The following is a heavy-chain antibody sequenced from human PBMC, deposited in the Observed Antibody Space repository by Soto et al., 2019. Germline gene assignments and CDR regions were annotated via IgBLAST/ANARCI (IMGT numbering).Heavy chain of an antibody. J-gene: IGHJ4*02. Sequence: GGSLRLSCAASGFTFSNAWMNWVRQAPGKGLEWVGRIKSKTDGGTTDYAAPVKGRFTISRDDSKNTLFLQVNGLKTEDTAVYYCTTVPSRYNWNDDWDYWGQGTLVTVSS. CDR1: GFTFSNAW. CDR3: TTVPSRYNWNDDWDY. CDR2: IKSKTDGGTT. D-gene: IGHD1-1*01. V-gene: IGHV3-15*07.